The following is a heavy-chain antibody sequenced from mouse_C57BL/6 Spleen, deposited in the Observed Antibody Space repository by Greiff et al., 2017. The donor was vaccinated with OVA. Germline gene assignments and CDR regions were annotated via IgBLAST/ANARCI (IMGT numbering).Heavy chain of an antibody. CDR2: ISNTAIGYPN. CDR1: GFTFTDYY. D-gene: IGHD1-1*01. Sequence: EVKVVESGGGLVQPGGSLSLYCAASGFTFTDYYMSWVPQPPGQALEWLGFISNTAIGYPNESSASVKGRFTISRDTSQSILYLQLNALRAEDSATYYCSRSPYYGSSYWFAYWGQGTLVTVAA. V-gene: IGHV7-3*01. J-gene: IGHJ3*01. CDR3: SRSPYYGSSYWFAY.